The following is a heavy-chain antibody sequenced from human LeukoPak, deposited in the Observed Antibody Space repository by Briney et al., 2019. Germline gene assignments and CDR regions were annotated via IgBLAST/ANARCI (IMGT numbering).Heavy chain of an antibody. CDR3: AKVRLLGLSYYDMDV. CDR2: IRYDGSNQ. CDR1: GFTFSSYA. Sequence: GGSLRLSCAASGFTFSSYAMHWVRQTPGKGLEWVALIRYDGSNQDYIESVKGRFTASRDNSKNTVYLQTNSLRAEDTAVYFCAKVRLLGLSYYDMDVWGKGTTVTVSS. J-gene: IGHJ6*04. V-gene: IGHV3-33*03. D-gene: IGHD3-16*01.